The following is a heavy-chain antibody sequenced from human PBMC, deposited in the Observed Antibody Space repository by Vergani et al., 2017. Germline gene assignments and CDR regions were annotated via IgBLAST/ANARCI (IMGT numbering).Heavy chain of an antibody. CDR3: ARAAYSGSSQDVDYYYYYGMDV. CDR2: IIPIFGTA. CDR1: GGTFSSYA. V-gene: IGHV1-69*06. J-gene: IGHJ6*02. Sequence: QVQLVQSGAEVKKPGSSVKVSCKASGGTFSSYAISWVRQAPGQGLEWMGGIIPIFGTANYAQKFQGRVTITADKSTSTAYMELSSLRSEDTAVYYCARAAYSGSSQDVDYYYYYGMDVWGQGTTVTVSS. D-gene: IGHD1-26*01.